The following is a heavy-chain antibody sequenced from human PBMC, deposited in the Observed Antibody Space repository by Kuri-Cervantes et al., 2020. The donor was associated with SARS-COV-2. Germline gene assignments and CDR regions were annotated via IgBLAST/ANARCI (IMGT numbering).Heavy chain of an antibody. D-gene: IGHD3-22*01. CDR2: ISSSSSTI. J-gene: IGHJ6*03. Sequence: GESLKISCAASGFTFSSYSMNWVRQAPGKGLEWVSYISSSSSTIYYADSVKGRFTISRDNTKNSLYLQMNSLRAEDTAVYYCSRTSGSSGSLYYYYYMDVWGKGTTVTVSS. V-gene: IGHV3-48*01. CDR3: SRTSGSSGSLYYYYYMDV. CDR1: GFTFSSYS.